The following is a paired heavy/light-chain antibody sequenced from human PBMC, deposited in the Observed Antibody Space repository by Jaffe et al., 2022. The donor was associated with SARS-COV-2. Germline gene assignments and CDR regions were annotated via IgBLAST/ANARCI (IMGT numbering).Light chain of an antibody. CDR3: QQSYDTPIT. J-gene: IGKJ3*01. Sequence: DIQMTQSPSSLSASVGDRVTITCRASQSISSYLNWYQQKPGKAPNALIYAASNLETGVPSRFSGSGSGTDFTLTISSLQPEDFATYYCQQSYDTPITFGPGTKVDI. CDR2: AAS. V-gene: IGKV1-39*01. CDR1: QSISSY.
Heavy chain of an antibody. CDR3: AHRRGYSNSRSWFDS. D-gene: IGHD6-6*01. V-gene: IGHV2-5*02. CDR1: GFSFSSSGVG. J-gene: IGHJ5*01. CDR2: IYWDDDK. Sequence: QITLKESGPTLVKPTQTLTLTCTFSGFSFSSSGVGVGWIRQPPGKALEWLALIYWDDDKRYSPSLNSRLTITKDTSKNQVVLTMTNMDPVDTATYYCAHRRGYSNSRSWFDSWGQGTLVTVSS.